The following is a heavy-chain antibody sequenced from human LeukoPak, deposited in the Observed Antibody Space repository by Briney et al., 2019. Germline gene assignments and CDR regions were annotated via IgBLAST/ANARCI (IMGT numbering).Heavy chain of an antibody. D-gene: IGHD3-3*01. CDR1: GFTVSSNY. V-gene: IGHV3-53*01. CDR3: ARDLMDYDFWSGYPN. Sequence: GGSLRLSCAASGFTVSSNYMSWVRQAPGKGLEWVSVIYSGGSTYYADSVKGRLTISRDNSKNTLYLQMNSLRAEDTAVYYCARDLMDYDFWSGYPNWGQGTLVTVSS. CDR2: IYSGGST. J-gene: IGHJ4*02.